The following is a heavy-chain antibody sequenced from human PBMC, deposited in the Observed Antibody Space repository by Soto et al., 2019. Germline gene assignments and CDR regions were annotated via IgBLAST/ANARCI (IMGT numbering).Heavy chain of an antibody. J-gene: IGHJ6*02. Sequence: GSLRLSCAASGFTISSYAMHWVRQAPGKGLEWVAVISYDGSNKYYADSVKGRFTISRDNSKNTLYLQMNSLRAEDTAVYYCARSSLEGAYYYYGMDVWGQGTTVTVSS. CDR2: ISYDGSNK. CDR1: GFTISSYA. CDR3: ARSSLEGAYYYYGMDV. V-gene: IGHV3-30-3*01.